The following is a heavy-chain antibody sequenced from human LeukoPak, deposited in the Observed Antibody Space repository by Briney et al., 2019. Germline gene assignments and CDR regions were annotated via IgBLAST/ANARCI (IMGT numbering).Heavy chain of an antibody. V-gene: IGHV3-53*01. CDR3: ARKTDTSGSGDY. J-gene: IGHJ4*02. D-gene: IGHD3-22*01. Sequence: PGGSLRLSCAASGFTFDDYAMYWVRQAPGKGLECVSIIYSGGTTYYADSVKGRFTISRDNSKNTLYLQMNSLRAEDTAVYYCARKTDTSGSGDYWGQGTLVTVSS. CDR2: IYSGGTT. CDR1: GFTFDDYA.